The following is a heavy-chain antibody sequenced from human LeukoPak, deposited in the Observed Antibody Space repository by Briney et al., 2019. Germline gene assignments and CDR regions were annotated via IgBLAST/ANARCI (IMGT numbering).Heavy chain of an antibody. D-gene: IGHD3-22*01. V-gene: IGHV3-30*02. J-gene: IGHJ6*04. Sequence: GGSLRLSCAASAFTFSDYGMHWVRQAPGKGLEWVAFIRFDESNKYYADSVKGRFTISKDNSKNTLFLQMNSLRAQDTAVYYCARDPFYDSSGYYCDGPLDVWGKGTTVTVSS. CDR1: AFTFSDYG. CDR3: ARDPFYDSSGYYCDGPLDV. CDR2: IRFDESNK.